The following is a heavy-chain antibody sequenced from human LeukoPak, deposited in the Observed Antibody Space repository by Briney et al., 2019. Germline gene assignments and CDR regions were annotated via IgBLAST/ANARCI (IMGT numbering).Heavy chain of an antibody. D-gene: IGHD4-11*01. Sequence: SETLSLTCSVSGYSISSAYYWGWIRQPPGKGLEWIGEIYHSGSTNYNPSLKSRVTISVDKSKNQFSLKLSSVTAADTAMYYCARDPAYSRETYYFDYWGQGTLVTVSS. CDR2: IYHSGST. J-gene: IGHJ4*02. CDR1: GYSISSAYY. V-gene: IGHV4-38-2*02. CDR3: ARDPAYSRETYYFDY.